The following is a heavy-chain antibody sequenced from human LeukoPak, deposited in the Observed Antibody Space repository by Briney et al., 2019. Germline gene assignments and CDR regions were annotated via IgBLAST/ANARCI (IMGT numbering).Heavy chain of an antibody. Sequence: PCRSLRLSFAGSGFTFDDYVMDWVRQAPGKGLEYVAGITWNSVLIGYADSVKGRLTISRDNDNNYVYLQMNSLRAEDTAFYYCARSPEKGGNPHYLDSWGQGTLVTV. J-gene: IGHJ4*02. D-gene: IGHD4-23*01. CDR1: GFTFDDYV. CDR2: ITWNSVLI. CDR3: ARSPEKGGNPHYLDS. V-gene: IGHV3-9*01.